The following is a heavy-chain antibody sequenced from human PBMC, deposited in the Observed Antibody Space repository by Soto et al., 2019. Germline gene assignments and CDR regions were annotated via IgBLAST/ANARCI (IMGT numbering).Heavy chain of an antibody. CDR2: ISAYNGTT. CDR1: GYTFTSYG. D-gene: IGHD2-8*02. V-gene: IGHV1-18*01. CDR3: ARDLGSYCTGGNCYSGY. Sequence: QVQLVQSGAEVKKPGASVKVSCKASGYTFTSYGISWLRQAPGQGLEWMGWISAYNGTTNYAQKLQGRVSMTTDTSARTAYMELRSLRSDDTAVYYCARDLGSYCTGGNCYSGYWGQGTLVTVSS. J-gene: IGHJ4*02.